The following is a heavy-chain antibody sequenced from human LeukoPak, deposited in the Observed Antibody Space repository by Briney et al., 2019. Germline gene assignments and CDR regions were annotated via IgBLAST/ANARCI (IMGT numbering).Heavy chain of an antibody. V-gene: IGHV1-2*06. Sequence: ASVKVSCKASGYTFTGYYMHWVRQAPGQGLEWMGRINPNSGGTNSAQKFQGRVTMTRDTSISTAYMELSRLRSDDTAVCYCAREERDSSSWDYWGQGTLVTVSS. CDR2: INPNSGGT. CDR3: AREERDSSSWDY. D-gene: IGHD6-13*01. J-gene: IGHJ4*02. CDR1: GYTFTGYY.